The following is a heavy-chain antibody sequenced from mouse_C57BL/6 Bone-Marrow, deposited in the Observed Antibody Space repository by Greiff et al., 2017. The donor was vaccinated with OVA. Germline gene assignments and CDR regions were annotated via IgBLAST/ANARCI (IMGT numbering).Heavy chain of an antibody. V-gene: IGHV5-4*01. D-gene: IGHD1-1*01. CDR2: ISDGGSYT. Sequence: EVHLVESGGGLVKPGGSLKLSCAASGFTFSSYAMSWVRQTPEKRLEWVATISDGGSYTYYPDNVKGRFTISRDNAKNNLYLQMSHLKSEDTAMYYCARDSYYGSSYGFAYWGQGTLVTVSA. CDR3: ARDSYYGSSYGFAY. CDR1: GFTFSSYA. J-gene: IGHJ3*01.